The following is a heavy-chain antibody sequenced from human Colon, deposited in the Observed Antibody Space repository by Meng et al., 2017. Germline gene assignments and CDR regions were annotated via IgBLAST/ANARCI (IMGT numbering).Heavy chain of an antibody. J-gene: IGHJ5*02. CDR2: IYHSGGT. CDR1: GGSIGSNYW. D-gene: IGHD2-2*01. V-gene: IGHV4-4*02. CDR3: AAHCSTTTCYQGGVSFDP. Sequence: QVPPQGSGPWLVKPSGTLSPTCRVSGGSIGSNYWWSWLRQAPGKGLEWIGEIYHSGGTNYNPSLKSRVTISVDKSKNQFSLNLSSVTAADTAVYYCAAHCSTTTCYQGGVSFDPWGQGTLVTVSS.